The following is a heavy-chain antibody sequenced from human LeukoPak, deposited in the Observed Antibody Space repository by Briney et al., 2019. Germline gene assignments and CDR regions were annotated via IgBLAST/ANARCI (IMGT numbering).Heavy chain of an antibody. J-gene: IGHJ4*02. V-gene: IGHV5-51*01. CDR1: GYTFTSYW. D-gene: IGHD7-27*01. CDR2: IYPGGSDT. Sequence: GESLKISCKGSGYTFTSYWIAWVRQMPGKGLEWMGIIYPGGSDTRYSPSFQGQVTISADKSISTAYLQWSSLKASDTAMYYCARHPLSAWDYIDSWGQGTLVTVSS. CDR3: ARHPLSAWDYIDS.